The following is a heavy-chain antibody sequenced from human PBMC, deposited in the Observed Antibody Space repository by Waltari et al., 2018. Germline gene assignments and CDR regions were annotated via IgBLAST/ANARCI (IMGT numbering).Heavy chain of an antibody. V-gene: IGHV3-7*01. J-gene: IGHJ4*02. CDR2: KKEDGSEK. CDR1: GFTFSTYW. Sequence: EVQLVESGGDLVQPGGSLRLSCAASGFTFSTYWMTWVRQAPGKGGGWLAKKKEDGSEKNYVDSGKGRFTISRDNAKNSLYLQMNSLRAEDTAVYYCARDPHYSNFDYWGQGTLVTVSS. CDR3: ARDPHYSNFDY. D-gene: IGHD4-4*01.